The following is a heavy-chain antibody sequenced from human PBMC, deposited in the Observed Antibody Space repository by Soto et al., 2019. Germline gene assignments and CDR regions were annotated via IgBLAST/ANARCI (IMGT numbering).Heavy chain of an antibody. D-gene: IGHD2-15*01. CDR2: INWNSGTI. Sequence: EVQLVESGGGLVQPGVSLRLSCVASGFRFKNYAMHWVRQSPGKGMYWVSGINWNSGTIDSADSVKGRFTISRDDAENSLSLQMNNCKSEDTAGSYCPRTPGYCKAGACSNLGYFDYWGLGTLVTVSS. CDR1: GFRFKNYA. V-gene: IGHV3-9*01. CDR3: PRTPGYCKAGACSNLGYFDY. J-gene: IGHJ4*02.